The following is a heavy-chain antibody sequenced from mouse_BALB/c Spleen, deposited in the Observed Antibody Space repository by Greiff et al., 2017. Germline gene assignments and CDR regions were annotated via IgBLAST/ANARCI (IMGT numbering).Heavy chain of an antibody. CDR3: ARLNDGYYYFDY. Sequence: EVKLMESGGGLVKLGGSLKLSCAASGFTFSSYYMSWVRQTPEKRLELVAAINSNGGSTYYPDTVKGRFTISRDNAKNTLYLQMSSLKSEDTALYYCARLNDGYYYFDYWGQGTTLTVSS. CDR1: GFTFSSYY. J-gene: IGHJ2*01. V-gene: IGHV5-6-2*01. D-gene: IGHD2-3*01. CDR2: INSNGGST.